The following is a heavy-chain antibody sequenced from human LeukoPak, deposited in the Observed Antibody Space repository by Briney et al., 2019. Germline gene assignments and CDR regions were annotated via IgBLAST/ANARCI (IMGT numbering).Heavy chain of an antibody. J-gene: IGHJ4*02. CDR1: GFTFSSYG. V-gene: IGHV3-33*01. CDR2: IWYDGSNK. CDR3: ARDPSVVGATAFDY. Sequence: GGSLRLSCAASGFTFSSYGMHWVRQAPGKGLEWVAVIWYDGSNKYYEDSVKGRFTISRDNYKNTLFLQMNSLGAEDTAVYYCARDPSVVGATAFDYWAGEPWPPSPQ. D-gene: IGHD1-26*01.